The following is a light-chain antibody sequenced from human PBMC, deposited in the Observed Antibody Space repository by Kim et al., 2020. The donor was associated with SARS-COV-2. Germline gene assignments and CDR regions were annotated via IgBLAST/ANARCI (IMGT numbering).Light chain of an antibody. V-gene: IGKV1-16*02. CDR3: LQYSTYPIT. CDR2: AVS. CDR1: QGIRNY. J-gene: IGKJ5*01. Sequence: DIHMTQSPPSLSASVGDRVTITCRASQGIRNYLDWFQQKPGKPPKSLIYAVSSLQSGVPSKFSGSGSGTDFTLTISSLQSEDAATYYCLQYSTYPITFGQGTRLEIK.